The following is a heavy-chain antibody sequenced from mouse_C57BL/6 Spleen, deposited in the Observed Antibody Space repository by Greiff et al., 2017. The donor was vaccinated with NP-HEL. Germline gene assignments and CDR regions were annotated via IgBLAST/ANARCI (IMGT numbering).Heavy chain of an antibody. J-gene: IGHJ4*01. Sequence: EVQLQESGPGLVKPSQSLSLTCSVTGYSITSGYYWNWIRQFPGNKLEWMGYISYDGSNNYNPSLKNRISITRDTSKNQFFLKLNSVTTEDTATYYCARERERVYYAMDYWGQGTSVTVSS. CDR3: ARERERVYYAMDY. V-gene: IGHV3-6*01. CDR2: ISYDGSN. CDR1: GYSITSGYY.